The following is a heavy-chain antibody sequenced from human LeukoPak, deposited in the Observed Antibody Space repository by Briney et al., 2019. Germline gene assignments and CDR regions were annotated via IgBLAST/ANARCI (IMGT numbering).Heavy chain of an antibody. CDR1: GFTFSDSV. D-gene: IGHD2-8*02. CDR2: IRSKDSNYAT. J-gene: IGHJ6*02. V-gene: IGHV3-73*01. Sequence: AGGSLRLSCAASGFTFSDSVVHWVRQASGKGLEWVGRIRSKDSNYATAYAASVKGRFTISRDDSKNTAYLQMNSLKTEDTAVYYCSRHTDPYYYYGMDVWGQGTTVTVSS. CDR3: SRHTDPYYYYGMDV.